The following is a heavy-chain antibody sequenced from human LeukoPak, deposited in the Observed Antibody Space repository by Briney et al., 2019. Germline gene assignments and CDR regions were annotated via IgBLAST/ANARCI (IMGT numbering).Heavy chain of an antibody. CDR2: ISYDGSYK. Sequence: GGSLRLSCVASGFTADTYWMSWVRQAPGKGLEWVAVISYDGSYKDYADSVKGRFTISRDNSRNTLYLQTNSLRAEDTAVYYCARPHHYDSSGLVPIGSYWGQGTLVTVSS. V-gene: IGHV3-30*03. D-gene: IGHD3-22*01. CDR3: ARPHHYDSSGLVPIGSY. J-gene: IGHJ4*02. CDR1: GFTADTYW.